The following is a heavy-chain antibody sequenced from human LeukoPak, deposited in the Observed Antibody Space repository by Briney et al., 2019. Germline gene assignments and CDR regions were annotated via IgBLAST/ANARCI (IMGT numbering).Heavy chain of an antibody. V-gene: IGHV5-51*01. D-gene: IGHD6-6*01. CDR3: ARHSEYGSSFIDY. J-gene: IGHJ4*02. CDR2: IYPGDSDT. CDR1: GYSFTSYW. Sequence: GESLKISCQGSGYSFTSYWIGWVRQMPGKGLEWMGIIYPGDSDTTYSPSFQGQVTISADKSINTAYLQWSTLKATDTAMYYCARHSEYGSSFIDYWGQGTLVTVSS.